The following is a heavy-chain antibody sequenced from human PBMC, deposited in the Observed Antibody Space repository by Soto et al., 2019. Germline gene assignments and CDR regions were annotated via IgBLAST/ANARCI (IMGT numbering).Heavy chain of an antibody. CDR1: GFTFSSYA. CDR3: ARDHPSAYCGADCYSFLDP. J-gene: IGHJ5*02. CDR2: ISYEGINK. D-gene: IGHD2-21*02. V-gene: IGHV3-30-3*01. Sequence: QVQLVESGGGVVQPVRSLILSCAASGFTFSSYAMHWVRQALGKGLDGVALISYEGINKYYADSVKGRFTISRDNSKNTLYLQMNSLRTEDTAVYYCARDHPSAYCGADCYSFLDPWGQGTLVTVSS.